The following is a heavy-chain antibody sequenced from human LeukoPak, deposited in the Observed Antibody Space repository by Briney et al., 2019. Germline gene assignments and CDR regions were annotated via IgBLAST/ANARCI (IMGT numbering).Heavy chain of an antibody. J-gene: IGHJ3*01. CDR1: GLMFSRFG. CDR3: GRDPNGDYVGAFEF. CDR2: IHGNGETT. V-gene: IGHV3-23*01. D-gene: IGHD3-16*01. Sequence: GGSLRLSCVGPGLMFSRFGLIWVRQAPGKGREWVSGIHGNGETTYYGDSVKGRFTISRDNSKSTLYLQMNSLRVEDTAEYFCGRDPNGDYVGAFEFWGQGTKVAVSS.